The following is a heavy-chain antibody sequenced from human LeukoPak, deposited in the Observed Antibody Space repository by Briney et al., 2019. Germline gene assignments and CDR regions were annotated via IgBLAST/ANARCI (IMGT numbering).Heavy chain of an antibody. J-gene: IGHJ2*01. CDR1: GGSILTTNW. CDR3: ARRVYSGSYNWYFDL. V-gene: IGHV4-4*02. Sequence: SETLSLTCAVSGGSILTTNWWSWVRQPPGKGLEWIGEVHLSGASNYNPSLKSRVTISVDTSKNQFSLKLSSVTAPDTAVYYCARRVYSGSYNWYFDLWGRGTLVTVSS. D-gene: IGHD1-26*01. CDR2: VHLSGAS.